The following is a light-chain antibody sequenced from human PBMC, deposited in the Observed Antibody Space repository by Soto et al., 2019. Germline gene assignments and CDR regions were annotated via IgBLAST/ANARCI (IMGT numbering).Light chain of an antibody. CDR2: KAS. J-gene: IGKJ5*01. Sequence: IHMTQSPSTLDASVGDRLNITCRASQSISSWLAWYQQKPEKAPKLLIYKASSLESGVPSRFSGSGSGTEFTLTISSLQPDDFATYYCQQYNSYSITFGQGTRLEIK. CDR3: QQYNSYSIT. CDR1: QSISSW. V-gene: IGKV1-5*03.